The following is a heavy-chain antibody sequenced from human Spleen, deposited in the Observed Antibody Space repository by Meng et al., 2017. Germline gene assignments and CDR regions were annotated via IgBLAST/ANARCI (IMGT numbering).Heavy chain of an antibody. D-gene: IGHD3-22*01. V-gene: IGHV4-31*03. CDR3: ARDDSSGYSFDN. J-gene: IGHJ4*02. CDR1: GGSISSGGYY. CDR2: IHYSGST. Sequence: QVQLQESGPGLVKPSQTLSLTCTVSGGSISSGGYYWSWIRQPPGKGLEWIGYIHYSGSTYYNPSLKTRVSISVDTSKKQFSLQLNSVTAADAAVYYCARDDSSGYSFDNWGQGTLVTVSS.